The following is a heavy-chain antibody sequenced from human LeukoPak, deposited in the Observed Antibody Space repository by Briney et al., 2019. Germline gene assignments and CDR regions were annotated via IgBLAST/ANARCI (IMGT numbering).Heavy chain of an antibody. J-gene: IGHJ4*02. CDR1: GFTFSSYS. CDR2: MKKDGSET. CDR3: GRHRSGSGTYFIDY. D-gene: IGHD3-10*01. V-gene: IGHV3-7*01. Sequence: GGSLRLSCVVSGFTFSSYSMIWVRQAPGKGLQWVANMKKDGSETNYVDSVKGRFTISRDNARNSLYLQMNSLRAEDTAVYYCGRHRSGSGTYFIDYWGQGTLVSVSS.